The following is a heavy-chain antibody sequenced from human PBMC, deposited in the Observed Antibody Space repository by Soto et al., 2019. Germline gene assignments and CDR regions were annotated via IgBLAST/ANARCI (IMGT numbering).Heavy chain of an antibody. CDR3: ASGRRALVTDAFDI. J-gene: IGHJ3*02. Sequence: QVQLVQSGAEVKKPGSSAKVSCKASGGTFSSYTISWVRQAPGQGLEWMGRIIPILGIANYAQKFQGRVTITADKSTSTAYMELSSLRSEDTAVYYCASGRRALVTDAFDIWGQGTMVTVSS. D-gene: IGHD1-1*01. CDR1: GGTFSSYT. CDR2: IIPILGIA. V-gene: IGHV1-69*02.